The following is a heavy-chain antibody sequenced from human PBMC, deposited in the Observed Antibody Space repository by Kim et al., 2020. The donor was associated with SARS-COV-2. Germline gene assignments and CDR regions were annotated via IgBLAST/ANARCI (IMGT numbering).Heavy chain of an antibody. CDR1: GFTFSSYW. D-gene: IGHD2-15*01. J-gene: IGHJ6*02. Sequence: GGSLRLSCAASGFTFSSYWMSWVRQAPGKGLEWVANIKQDGSEKYYVDSVKGRFTISRDNAKNSLYLQMNSLRAEDTAVYYCARVGYCSGGSCYRSYYYYYYGMDVWGQGTTVTVSS. V-gene: IGHV3-7*01. CDR3: ARVGYCSGGSCYRSYYYYYYGMDV. CDR2: IKQDGSEK.